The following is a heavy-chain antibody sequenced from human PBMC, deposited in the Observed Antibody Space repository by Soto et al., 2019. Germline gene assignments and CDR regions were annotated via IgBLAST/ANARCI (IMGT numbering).Heavy chain of an antibody. J-gene: IGHJ6*02. CDR2: IYYSGST. D-gene: IGHD6-13*01. Sequence: SETLSLTCTVSGGSISSYYWSWIRQPPGKGLEWIGYIYYSGSTNYNPSLKSRVTISVDTSKNQFSLKLSSVTAADTAVYYCARVAGYSSSYYYYYGMDVWGQGTTVTVYS. CDR1: GGSISSYY. CDR3: ARVAGYSSSYYYYYGMDV. V-gene: IGHV4-59*01.